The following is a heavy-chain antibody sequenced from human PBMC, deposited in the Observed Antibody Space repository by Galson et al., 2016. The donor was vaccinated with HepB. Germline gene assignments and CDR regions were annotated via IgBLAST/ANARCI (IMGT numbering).Heavy chain of an antibody. J-gene: IGHJ4*02. CDR2: VSYSGRA. Sequence: ETLSLTCTVSGGSIRSNTLYWGWIRQPPGKGLEWIGSVSYSGRALYKPSLKSRVTISVDTSNNQFSLRLRSVTAADTAVYYCARAEKYSSGWYGFIDYWGQGTLVSVSS. V-gene: IGHV4-39*07. CDR3: ARAEKYSSGWYGFIDY. D-gene: IGHD6-19*01. CDR1: GGSIRSNTLY.